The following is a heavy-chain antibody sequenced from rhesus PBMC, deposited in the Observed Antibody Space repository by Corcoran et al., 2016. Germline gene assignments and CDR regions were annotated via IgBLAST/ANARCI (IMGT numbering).Heavy chain of an antibody. CDR3: SRRSLSGYSYFDY. CDR2: IYGGRSSP. CDR1: GGPFSSAY. D-gene: IGHD5-24*01. Sequence: QLQLQESGPGLVKPSETLSVTCAVSGGPFSSAYWSWIRQAPGKGLEWIGYIYGGRSSPNSNPSLKSRVTLSVDTSRNQVSLKLSSVTAADTAIYYCSRRSLSGYSYFDYWGQGVLVTVSS. V-gene: IGHV4-169*01. J-gene: IGHJ4*01.